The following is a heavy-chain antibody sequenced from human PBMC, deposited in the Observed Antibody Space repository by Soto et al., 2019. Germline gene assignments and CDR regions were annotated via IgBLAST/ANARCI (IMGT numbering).Heavy chain of an antibody. CDR3: ARVGSSGWSPDY. CDR1: GGSISGHY. Sequence: LSLTCTVSGGSISGHYWIWIRQPPGEGMEWICYIFYSGSTTYNNNPSLKSRVTISVDTSKNQFSLRLSSVTAADTAVYYCARVGSSGWSPDYWGQGTLVTVSS. V-gene: IGHV4-59*11. CDR2: IFYSGST. D-gene: IGHD6-19*01. J-gene: IGHJ4*02.